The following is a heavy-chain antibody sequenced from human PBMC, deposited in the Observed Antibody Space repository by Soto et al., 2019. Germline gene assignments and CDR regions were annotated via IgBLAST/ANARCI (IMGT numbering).Heavy chain of an antibody. Sequence: SETLSLTCAVSGASIGTNNWWSWVRQPPGKGLEWIEEVYHSGTTNCNPSLKSRVTISIDKSKNQFSLTLTSMTAADTALYYCAVPGRGDFDYWSQGTLVTVSS. V-gene: IGHV4-4*02. J-gene: IGHJ4*02. CDR3: AVPGRGDFDY. CDR1: GASIGTNNW. CDR2: VYHSGTT. D-gene: IGHD5-12*01.